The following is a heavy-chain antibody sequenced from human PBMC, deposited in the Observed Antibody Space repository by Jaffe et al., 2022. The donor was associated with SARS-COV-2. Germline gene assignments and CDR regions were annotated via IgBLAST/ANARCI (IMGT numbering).Heavy chain of an antibody. J-gene: IGHJ6*02. V-gene: IGHV4-59*01. CDR2: IYYSGST. CDR1: GDSISNYY. CDR3: ARGFYYYGMDV. Sequence: QVQLQESGPGLVKPSETLSLTCTVSGDSISNYYWSWIRQPPGKGLEWIGYIYYSGSTNYNPSLKSRVTISVDTSKNQFSLKLSSVTAADTAVYYCARGFYYYGMDVWGQGTTVTASS.